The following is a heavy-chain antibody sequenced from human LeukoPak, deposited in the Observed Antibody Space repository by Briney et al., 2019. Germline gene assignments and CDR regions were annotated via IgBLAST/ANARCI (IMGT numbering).Heavy chain of an antibody. CDR3: ARGLGIAAAGGIDY. V-gene: IGHV4-34*01. CDR1: GGSFSGYY. CDR2: INHSGST. J-gene: IGHJ4*02. Sequence: SETLSLTCAVYGGSFSGYYWSWIRQPPGKGLEWMGEINHSGSTNYNPSLKSRVTISVDTSKNQFSLKLSSVTAADTAVYYCARGLGIAAAGGIDYWGQGTLVTVSS. D-gene: IGHD6-13*01.